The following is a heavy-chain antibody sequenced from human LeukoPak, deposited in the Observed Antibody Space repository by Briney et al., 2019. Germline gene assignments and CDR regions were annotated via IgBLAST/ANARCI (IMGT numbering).Heavy chain of an antibody. D-gene: IGHD1-26*01. CDR1: GYTFTSYY. J-gene: IGHJ6*02. CDR3: AREAPGKLSYYGMDV. Sequence: ASVKVSCKASGYTFTSYYMHWVRQAPGQGLERMGIINPSGGSTSYAQKFQGRVTMTRDTSTSTVYMELSSLRSEDTAVYYCAREAPGKLSYYGMDVWGQGTTVTVSS. CDR2: INPSGGST. V-gene: IGHV1-46*01.